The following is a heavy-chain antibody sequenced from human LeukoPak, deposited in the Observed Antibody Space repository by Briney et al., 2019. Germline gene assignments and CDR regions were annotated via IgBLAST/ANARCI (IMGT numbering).Heavy chain of an antibody. CDR1: GFIFSNYA. CDR3: ASISFGVVTSDAFDI. V-gene: IGHV3-30*04. D-gene: IGHD3-3*01. Sequence: GGSLRLSCAASGFIFSNYAMHWVRQAPGKGLEWVAVISYDGSNKYYADSVKGRFTISRDNSKNTLYLQMNSLRAEDTAVYYCASISFGVVTSDAFDIWGQGTMVTVSS. J-gene: IGHJ3*02. CDR2: ISYDGSNK.